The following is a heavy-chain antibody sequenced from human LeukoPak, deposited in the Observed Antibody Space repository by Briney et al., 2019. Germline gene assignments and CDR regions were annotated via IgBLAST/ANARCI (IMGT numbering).Heavy chain of an antibody. J-gene: IGHJ4*02. V-gene: IGHV3-23*01. Sequence: PGGSLRLSCAASGFTFSSYAMSWVRQAPGKGLEWVSAISGSGGSTYYADSVKGRFSISRDNSKNTLYLQMNSLRAEDTAVYYRAKVGRDGYTGFIADYWGQGTLVTVSS. CDR1: GFTFSSYA. CDR3: AKVGRDGYTGFIADY. D-gene: IGHD5-24*01. CDR2: ISGSGGST.